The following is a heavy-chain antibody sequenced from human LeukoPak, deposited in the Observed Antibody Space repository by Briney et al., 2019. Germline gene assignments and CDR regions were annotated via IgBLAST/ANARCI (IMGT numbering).Heavy chain of an antibody. CDR2: IYSGGST. D-gene: IGHD6-13*01. V-gene: IGHV3-53*04. J-gene: IGHJ3*02. CDR3: ARGRGSKQQRAYDAFDI. CDR1: GFTVSSNY. Sequence: GGSLRLSCAASGFTVSSNYMSWVRPAPGKGLEWVSVIYSGGSTYYADSVKGRFTISRHNSKNTLYLQMNSLRAEDTAVYYCARGRGSKQQRAYDAFDIWGQGTMVTVSS.